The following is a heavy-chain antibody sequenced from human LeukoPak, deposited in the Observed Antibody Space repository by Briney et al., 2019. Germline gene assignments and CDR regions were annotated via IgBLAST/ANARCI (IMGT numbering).Heavy chain of an antibody. J-gene: IGHJ4*02. CDR3: ARARNGTLKY. CDR1: GFTFSHYA. D-gene: IGHD1-26*01. CDR2: ISYDGSHQ. V-gene: IGHV3-30*01. Sequence: GGSLRLSCAASGFTFSHYAMHWVRQAPGKGLEWVAVISYDGSHQYSADSVKGRLTISRDNSRHTLFLQMNSLGPEDTAVYYCARARNGTLKYWGQGTLVTVSS.